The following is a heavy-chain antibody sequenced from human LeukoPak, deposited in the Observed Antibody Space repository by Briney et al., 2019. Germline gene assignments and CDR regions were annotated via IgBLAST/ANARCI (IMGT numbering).Heavy chain of an antibody. CDR3: ATNKYKYDISEETYYYYDIDV. V-gene: IGHV1-2*04. D-gene: IGHD3-22*01. Sequence: ASVKVSCKASGYTFTGYYINWVRQAPGQGLEWLGWINPHSGGTNYAQKFQGWVTMTRDTSSSTAYLELSRLRSDDTAVYYCATNKYKYDISEETYYYYDIDVWGQGTAVTVSS. J-gene: IGHJ6*02. CDR1: GYTFTGYY. CDR2: INPHSGGT.